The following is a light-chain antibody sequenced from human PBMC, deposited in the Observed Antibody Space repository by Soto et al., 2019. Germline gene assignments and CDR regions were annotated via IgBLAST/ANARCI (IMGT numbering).Light chain of an antibody. CDR3: SSYTVINTAV. Sequence: QSVLTQPASVSGSPGQSVSISCTGSTSDVGAYNYVAWYQHKPGKAPRLLIYEVDHRPSGISPRFSGSKSGNTASLIISGLQTDDEADYYCSSYTVINTAVFGGGTKLTVL. CDR2: EVD. CDR1: TSDVGAYNY. J-gene: IGLJ3*02. V-gene: IGLV2-14*01.